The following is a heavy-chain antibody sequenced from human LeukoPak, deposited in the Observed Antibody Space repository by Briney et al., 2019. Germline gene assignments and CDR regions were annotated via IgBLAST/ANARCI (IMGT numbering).Heavy chain of an antibody. J-gene: IGHJ4*02. CDR2: IIPIFGTA. D-gene: IGHD4-17*01. CDR3: ARAGTVTTFDYFDY. Sequence: SVKVSCKASGGTFISYAISWVRQAPGQGREWMGGIIPIFGTANYAQKFQGRVTITTDESTSTAYMELSSLRSEDTAVYYCARAGTVTTFDYFDYWGQGTLVTVSS. CDR1: GGTFISYA. V-gene: IGHV1-69*05.